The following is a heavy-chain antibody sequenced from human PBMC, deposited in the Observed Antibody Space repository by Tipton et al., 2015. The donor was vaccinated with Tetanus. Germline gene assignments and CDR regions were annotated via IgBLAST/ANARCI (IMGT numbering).Heavy chain of an antibody. CDR3: ARSYDFYDSTGYTDDGMDF. V-gene: IGHV1-46*01. CDR1: GYTFTNYY. Sequence: QLVQSGAEVKKPGASVKVSCKASGYTFTNYYMHWVRQAPGQGLEWMGVINPSAGTTRYEQKFQGRVIMTRDTSTTTVYMELNSLRSEDTAVFYCARSYDFYDSTGYTDDGMDFWGQGALVTVAS. CDR2: INPSAGTT. D-gene: IGHD3-22*01. J-gene: IGHJ4*02.